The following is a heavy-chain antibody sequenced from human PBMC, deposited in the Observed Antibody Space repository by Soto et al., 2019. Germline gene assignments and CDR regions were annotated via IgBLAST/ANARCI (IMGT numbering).Heavy chain of an antibody. CDR1: GFTFSSGW. V-gene: IGHV3-7*01. J-gene: IGHJ6*02. CDR2: IKKDGSEK. CDR3: ARDCVKGYGMDV. Sequence: GGSLRLSCAASGFTFSSGWMSLVRQAPGKGLEWVANIKKDGSEKLYMDSVKGRFTISRDNAKNSLYLQMNSLRDEDTAVYYCARDCVKGYGMDVWGQGTRVTVYS.